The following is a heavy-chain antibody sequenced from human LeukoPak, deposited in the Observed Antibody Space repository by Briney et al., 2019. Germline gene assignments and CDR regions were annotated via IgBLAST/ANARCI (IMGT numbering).Heavy chain of an antibody. D-gene: IGHD6-19*01. J-gene: IGHJ4*02. CDR2: IYSGGST. CDR1: GFPFSSNY. V-gene: IGHV3-53*01. CDR3: ARDPGGSGWYYPHLDY. Sequence: GRSLRLSCAASGFPFSSNYMSWVRQAPGKGLEWVSVIYSGGSTYYADSVKGRFTISRDNSKNTLYLQMNSLRAEDTAVYYCARDPGGSGWYYPHLDYWGQGTLVTVSS.